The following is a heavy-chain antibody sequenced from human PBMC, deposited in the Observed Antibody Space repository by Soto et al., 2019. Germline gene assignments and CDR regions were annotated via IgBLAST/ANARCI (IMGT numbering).Heavy chain of an antibody. J-gene: IGHJ3*02. V-gene: IGHV3-48*02. D-gene: IGHD2-15*01. CDR2: ISTSSYTI. CDR3: ARGYCSGGSCYSGDAFDM. CDR1: GFTFRSYS. Sequence: GGSLRLSCAASGFTFRSYSMNWVRQAPGKGLEWVSYISTSSYTIYYADSVKGRFTISRDNAKNSLYLQMNSLRDEDTAVYYSARGYCSGGSCYSGDAFDMWGQGTMVTVSS.